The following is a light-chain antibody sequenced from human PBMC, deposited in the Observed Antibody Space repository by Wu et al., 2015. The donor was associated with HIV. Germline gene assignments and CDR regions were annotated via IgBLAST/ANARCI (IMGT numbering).Light chain of an antibody. V-gene: IGKV3-15*01. J-gene: IGKJ2*03. CDR3: QQYDDWPPYS. CDR1: QSVSSA. CDR2: GAS. Sequence: ETVMTQFPVTLTVSPGERATLSCRASQSVSSAIAWYQQKPGQAPRLLMYGASTRATGIPARFSGSGSGTEFTLTISNMQSEDLADYYCQQYDDWPPYSFGQGTKLEIK.